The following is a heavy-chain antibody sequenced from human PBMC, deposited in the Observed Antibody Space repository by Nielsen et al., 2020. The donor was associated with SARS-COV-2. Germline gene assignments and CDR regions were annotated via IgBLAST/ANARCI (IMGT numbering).Heavy chain of an antibody. V-gene: IGHV4-59*01. CDR2: IYYSGST. D-gene: IGHD6-13*01. Sequence: GSLRLSCAVYGGSISSYYWSWIRQPPGKGLEWIGYIYYSGSTNYNPSLKSRVTISVDTSKNQFSLKLSSVTAADTAVYYCARIGKSEGIDYWGQGTLVTVSS. CDR3: ARIGKSEGIDY. CDR1: GGSISSYY. J-gene: IGHJ4*02.